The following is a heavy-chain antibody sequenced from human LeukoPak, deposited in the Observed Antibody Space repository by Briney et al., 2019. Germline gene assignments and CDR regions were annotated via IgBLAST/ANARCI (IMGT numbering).Heavy chain of an antibody. Sequence: GSLRLSCAASGFTFSSYGMHWVRQAPGKGLEWVAFIRYDGSNKYYADSVKGRFTISRDNSKNTLYLQMNSLRAEDTAVYYCAKVCLYSGSYHCFDYWGQGTLVTVSS. V-gene: IGHV3-30*02. J-gene: IGHJ4*02. CDR3: AKVCLYSGSYHCFDY. D-gene: IGHD1-26*01. CDR2: IRYDGSNK. CDR1: GFTFSSYG.